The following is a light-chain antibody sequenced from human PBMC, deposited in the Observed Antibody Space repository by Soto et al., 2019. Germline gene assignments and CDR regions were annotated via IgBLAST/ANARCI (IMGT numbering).Light chain of an antibody. CDR3: ASYGGRDDMI. V-gene: IGLV2-8*01. CDR1: SSDIGAYDY. Sequence: QSVLTQPASVSGSPGQSITISCSGTSSDIGAYDYVSWYQQHPGRAPKLIIYGVTDRISGVPYRFSGSKSGNTASLTVSGLQAEDEADYYCASYGGRDDMIFGGGTKLTVL. J-gene: IGLJ2*01. CDR2: GVT.